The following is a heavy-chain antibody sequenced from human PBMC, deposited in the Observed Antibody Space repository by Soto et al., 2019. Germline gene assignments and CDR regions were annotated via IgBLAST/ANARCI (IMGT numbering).Heavy chain of an antibody. CDR3: TTWNTGRLSFDN. CDR1: GFTFSYST. CDR2: IRNKTNSYAT. D-gene: IGHD1-26*01. Sequence: GGSLRLSCAASGFTFSYSTIDWVRQASGKGLEWVGRIRNKTNSYATAYSASEKDKYIISRDDSKNTAFLHMSSLLTEDTAVYYCTTWNTGRLSFDNWGQGT. J-gene: IGHJ4*02. V-gene: IGHV3-73*01.